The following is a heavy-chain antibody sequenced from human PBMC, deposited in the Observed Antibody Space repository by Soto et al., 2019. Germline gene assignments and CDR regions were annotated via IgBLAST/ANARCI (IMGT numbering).Heavy chain of an antibody. J-gene: IGHJ4*02. Sequence: PGGSLRLSCAAFGFTVSSNYMTWVRLAPGKGLEWVSLVYSGGATHYAASVKGRFTISTHSSQNTLFLQMNSLRAEDTAVYYCAKPSPSSGRWGYYWGQGTLVTVSS. D-gene: IGHD3-22*01. CDR2: VYSGGAT. CDR3: AKPSPSSGRWGYY. V-gene: IGHV3-53*01. CDR1: GFTVSSNY.